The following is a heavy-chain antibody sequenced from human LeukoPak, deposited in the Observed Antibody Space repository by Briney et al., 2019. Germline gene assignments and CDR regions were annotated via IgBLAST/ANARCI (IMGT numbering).Heavy chain of an antibody. J-gene: IGHJ4*02. CDR2: INHSGNT. CDR1: GGSISSSSYY. CDR3: ARGLGGPSFDY. Sequence: PSETLSLTCTVSGGSISSSSYYWGWLRQPPGKGLEWIGEINHSGNTNYNPSLKSRVTISVDTSKNQFSLKLSYVTAADTAVYYCARGLGGPSFDYWGQGTLVTVSS. D-gene: IGHD2-15*01. V-gene: IGHV4-39*07.